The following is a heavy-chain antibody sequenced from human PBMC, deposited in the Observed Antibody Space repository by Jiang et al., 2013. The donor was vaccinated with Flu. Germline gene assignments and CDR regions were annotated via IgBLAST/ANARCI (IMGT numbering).Heavy chain of an antibody. V-gene: IGHV2-5*02. CDR2: IYWDDDK. CDR3: AHLEMIVVASHPRWFDP. CDR1: GFSLSTSGVG. J-gene: IGHJ5*02. Sequence: KPTQTLTLTCTFSGFSLSTSGVGVGWIRQPPGKALEWLALIYWDDDKRYSPSLKSRLTITKDTSKNQVVLTMTNMDPVDTATYYCAHLEMIVVASHPRWFDPWGQGTLVTVPS. D-gene: IGHD3-22*01.